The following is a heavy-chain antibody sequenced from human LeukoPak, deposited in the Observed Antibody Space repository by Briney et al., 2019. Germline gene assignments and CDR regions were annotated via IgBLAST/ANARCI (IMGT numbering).Heavy chain of an antibody. D-gene: IGHD1-26*01. CDR3: AGRSGSYYRDFDY. CDR1: GGSSSSSSDY. V-gene: IGHV4-39*07. Sequence: SETLSLTCTVSGGSSSSSSDYWGWIRQPPGKGLEWIGEINHSGSTNYNPSLKSRVTISVDTSKNQFSLKLSSVTAADTAVYYCAGRSGSYYRDFDYWGQGTLVTVSS. CDR2: INHSGST. J-gene: IGHJ4*02.